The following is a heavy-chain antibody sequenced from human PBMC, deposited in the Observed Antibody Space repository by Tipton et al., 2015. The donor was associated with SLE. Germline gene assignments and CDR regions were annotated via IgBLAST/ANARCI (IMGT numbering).Heavy chain of an antibody. CDR1: GFTFTNAW. CDR3: SRGDLVNS. V-gene: IGHV3-15*01. CDR2: IKSKTDGGTI. J-gene: IGHJ5*01. D-gene: IGHD4-17*01. Sequence: GSLRLSCAASGFTFTNAWMTWVRQAPGKGLEWVGRIKSKTDGGTIDYAAPVKGRFTISRDDSKNTLYLQMNSLKAGDTAVYYCSRGDLVNSWGHAPLVAMSS.